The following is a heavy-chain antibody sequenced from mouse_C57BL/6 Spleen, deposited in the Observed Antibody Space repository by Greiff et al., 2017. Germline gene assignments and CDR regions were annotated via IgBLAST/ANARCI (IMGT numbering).Heavy chain of an antibody. CDR3: ARSYYDYGEAWFAY. Sequence: VQRVESGAELVKPGASVKISCKASGYAFSSYWMNWVKQRPGKGLEWIGQIYPGDGDTKYNGKFKGKATLTADKSSSTAYMQLSSLTSEDSAVSFCARSYYDYGEAWFAYWGQGTLVTVSA. J-gene: IGHJ3*01. CDR1: GYAFSSYW. CDR2: IYPGDGDT. D-gene: IGHD2-4*01. V-gene: IGHV1-80*01.